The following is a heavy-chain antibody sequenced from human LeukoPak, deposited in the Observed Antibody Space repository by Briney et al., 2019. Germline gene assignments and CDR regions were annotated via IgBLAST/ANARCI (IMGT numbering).Heavy chain of an antibody. CDR2: IYYSGST. V-gene: IGHV4-59*01. CDR1: GGSISSYY. J-gene: IGHJ6*03. CDR3: ARYYRDIVVVPAAISYYYYMDV. Sequence: SETLSLTCTVSGGSISSYYWSWIRQPPGKGLEWIGYIYYSGSTNYNPSLKSRVTISVDTSKNQFSLKLSSVTAADTAVYYCARYYRDIVVVPAAISYYYYMDVWGKGTTVTVSS. D-gene: IGHD2-2*01.